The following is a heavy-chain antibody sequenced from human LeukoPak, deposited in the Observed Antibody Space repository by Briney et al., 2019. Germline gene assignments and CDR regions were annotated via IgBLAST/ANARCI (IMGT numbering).Heavy chain of an antibody. Sequence: GGSLRLSCAASGFTFSSYGMHWVRQAPGKGLEWVAVISYDGSNKYYADSVKGRFTISRDNSKNTLYLQMNSLRAEDTAVYYCAKDMVRGVIVLPRYYYYYGMDVWGQGTTVTVSS. J-gene: IGHJ6*02. CDR3: AKDMVRGVIVLPRYYYYYGMDV. CDR1: GFTFSSYG. V-gene: IGHV3-30*18. CDR2: ISYDGSNK. D-gene: IGHD3-10*01.